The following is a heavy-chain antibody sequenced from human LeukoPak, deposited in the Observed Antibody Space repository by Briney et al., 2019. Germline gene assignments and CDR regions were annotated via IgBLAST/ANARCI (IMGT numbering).Heavy chain of an antibody. CDR3: ARGPYGDYGTHYYYGMDD. J-gene: IGHJ6*02. CDR2: IYHSGST. Sequence: RSESLSLTCAVSGGSISSGGYSWSWIRRPPGKGLEWIGYIYHSGSTYYNPSLKSRVTITLDRSKNQFSLKLSSVTAADTAVYYCARGPYGDYGTHYYYGMDDWGQGTTVTVSS. CDR1: GGSISSGGYS. D-gene: IGHD4-17*01. V-gene: IGHV4-30-2*01.